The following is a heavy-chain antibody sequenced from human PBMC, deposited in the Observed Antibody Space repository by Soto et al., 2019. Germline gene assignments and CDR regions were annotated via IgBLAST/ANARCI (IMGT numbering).Heavy chain of an antibody. CDR1: GASTSNYH. Sequence: SETLSLTCSVSGASTSNYHYSWIRQSPGKGLEWIGYVYHRGTTYYTPSLKSRVNTSVDTSTNEFYLNLKSVTAADTAVYYCALGGYNYGRPFDFWGQGTLVTVSS. D-gene: IGHD5-18*01. V-gene: IGHV4-59*01. CDR3: ALGGYNYGRPFDF. J-gene: IGHJ4*02. CDR2: VYHRGTT.